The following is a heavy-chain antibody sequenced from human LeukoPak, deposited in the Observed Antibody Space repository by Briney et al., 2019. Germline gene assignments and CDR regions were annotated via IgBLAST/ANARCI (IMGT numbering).Heavy chain of an antibody. D-gene: IGHD2-2*01. CDR1: GGSINSGGYS. CDR3: ARVEPTAITYFDY. J-gene: IGHJ4*02. CDR2: MYHSGIT. Sequence: SGTLSLTCAVSGGSINSGGYSWGWIRQPPGKGLEWIGYMYHSGITYYNPSLKSRVTISVDRSENHFSLKLSSVTAADTAVYYCARVEPTAITYFDYWGQGALVTVSS. V-gene: IGHV4-30-2*01.